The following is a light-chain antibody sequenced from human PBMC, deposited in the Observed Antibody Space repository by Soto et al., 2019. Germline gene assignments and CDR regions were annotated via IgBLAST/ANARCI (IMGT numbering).Light chain of an antibody. Sequence: QAVVTQPPSVSGAPGQRVTISCTGSSSNIGAGYDVHWYQQRPGTAPKLLIFGNINRPSGVPDRFSGSKSGTSASLAITGLQAEDEGDYYCQSYDSTLSALYVFGTGTKLTVL. J-gene: IGLJ1*01. CDR3: QSYDSTLSALYV. CDR1: SSNIGAGYD. CDR2: GNI. V-gene: IGLV1-40*01.